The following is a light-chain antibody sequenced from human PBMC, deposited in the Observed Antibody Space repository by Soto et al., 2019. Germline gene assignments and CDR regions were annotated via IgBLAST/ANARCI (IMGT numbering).Light chain of an antibody. CDR1: QTIDIW. CDR2: DAS. J-gene: IGKJ1*01. V-gene: IGKV1-5*01. Sequence: DIQMTQSPSTLSASVGDRVTITCRASQTIDIWLAWYQLKPGKAPKVLIYDASALESGVPSRFSGRGSGTEFTLTINSLQPDDCATYYCNQYKSSSPEVFGRGTKVEIK. CDR3: NQYKSSSPEV.